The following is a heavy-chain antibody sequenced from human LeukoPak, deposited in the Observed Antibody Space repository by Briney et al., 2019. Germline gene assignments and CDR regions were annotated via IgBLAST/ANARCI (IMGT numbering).Heavy chain of an antibody. J-gene: IGHJ3*02. CDR3: ARETPPYYDFWSGYYNHDAFDI. CDR1: GYTFTSYA. V-gene: IGHV1-3*01. Sequence: ASVKVSCKASGYTFTSYAMHWARQAPGQRLEWMGWIDAGNGNTKYSQKFQGRVTITRDTSASTAYMELSSLRSEDTAVYYCARETPPYYDFWSGYYNHDAFDIWGQGTMVTVSS. D-gene: IGHD3-3*01. CDR2: IDAGNGNT.